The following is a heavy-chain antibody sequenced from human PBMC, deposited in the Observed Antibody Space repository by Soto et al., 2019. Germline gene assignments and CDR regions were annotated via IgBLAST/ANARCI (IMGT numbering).Heavy chain of an antibody. CDR3: ARDLGGAVAGTDYFDY. CDR2: TYYRSKWYN. CDR1: GDSVSSNSAA. Sequence: PSQTLSLTCVISGDSVSSNSAAWNWIRQSPSRGLEWLGRTYYRSKWYNDYAVSVKSRITINPDTSKNQFSLQLNSVTPEDTAVYYCARDLGGAVAGTDYFDYWGQGTLVTVSS. D-gene: IGHD6-13*01. V-gene: IGHV6-1*01. J-gene: IGHJ4*02.